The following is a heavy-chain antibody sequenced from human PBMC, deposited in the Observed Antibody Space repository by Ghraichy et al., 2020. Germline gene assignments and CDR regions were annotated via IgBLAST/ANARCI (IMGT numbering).Heavy chain of an antibody. V-gene: IGHV4-59*08. J-gene: IGHJ3*02. CDR3: ARHGYSSTNDAFHI. CDR1: GGSINSYY. D-gene: IGHD5-12*01. Sequence: GSLSLTCTVSGGSINSYYWSWIRQPPGKGLEWIGYIFYSGNTNYSPSLKSRVTISVDASKNHFSLKLSSVTAADTALYYCARHGYSSTNDAFHIWGQGTMVTVSS. CDR2: IFYSGNT.